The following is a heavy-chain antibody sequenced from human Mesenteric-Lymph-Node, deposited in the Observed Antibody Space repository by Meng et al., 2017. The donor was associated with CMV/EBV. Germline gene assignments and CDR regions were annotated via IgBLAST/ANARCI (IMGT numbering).Heavy chain of an antibody. J-gene: IGHJ4*02. CDR1: GFTFRKDA. D-gene: IGHD3-22*01. CDR2: ISYDGTSQ. CDR3: ARENLYDSSGYALDC. V-gene: IGHV3-30-3*01. Sequence: SGFTFRKDAMHWVRQAPGKGLDWVVVISYDGTSQNYADSVKGRFTISRDNSKNTMYLQMNSLRAEDTAVYYCARENLYDSSGYALDCWGQGTLVTVSS.